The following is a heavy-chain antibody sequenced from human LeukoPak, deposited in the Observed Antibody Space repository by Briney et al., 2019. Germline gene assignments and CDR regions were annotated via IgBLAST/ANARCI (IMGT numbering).Heavy chain of an antibody. CDR1: GFTFRSYA. CDR2: ISYDGSNK. D-gene: IGHD3-22*01. CDR3: ARDPTDSSGYYPFDY. Sequence: PGGSLRLSWAAPGFTFRSYALHWVRQAPGKGLEGVPVISYDGSNKYYADSVKGRFTISRDNSKNTLYLQMNSLRAEDTAVYYCARDPTDSSGYYPFDYWGQGTLVTVSS. V-gene: IGHV3-30-3*01. J-gene: IGHJ4*02.